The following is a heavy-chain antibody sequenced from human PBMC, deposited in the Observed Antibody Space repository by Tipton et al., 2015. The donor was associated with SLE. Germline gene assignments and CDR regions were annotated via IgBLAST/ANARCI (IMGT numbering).Heavy chain of an antibody. Sequence: TLSLTCSVSNGSIGSDYWTWIRQPPGKGLEWIGYKYYSGGTNSNPSLRSRVTISIYMSKNQFSLTLSSVTAADTAVYYCARELMVVRGLSRRDAFDIGGQGAMVTVSS. CDR1: NGSIGSDY. J-gene: IGHJ3*02. V-gene: IGHV4-59*01. D-gene: IGHD3-10*01. CDR3: ARELMVVRGLSRRDAFDI. CDR2: KYYSGGT.